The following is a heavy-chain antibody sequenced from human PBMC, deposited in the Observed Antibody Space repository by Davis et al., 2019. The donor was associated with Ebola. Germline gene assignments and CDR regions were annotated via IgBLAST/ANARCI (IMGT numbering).Heavy chain of an antibody. Sequence: GESLKISCAASGFIFSSYVMHWVRQAPGKGLVWVSRIDTDGRITHYADSVKGRFTISRDNAKNSVYLQMNSLRAEDTAVYYCARDSGIFGDYYFDSWGQGTLVTVSS. D-gene: IGHD3-10*02. CDR1: GFIFSSYV. V-gene: IGHV3-74*01. J-gene: IGHJ4*02. CDR2: IDTDGRIT. CDR3: ARDSGIFGDYYFDS.